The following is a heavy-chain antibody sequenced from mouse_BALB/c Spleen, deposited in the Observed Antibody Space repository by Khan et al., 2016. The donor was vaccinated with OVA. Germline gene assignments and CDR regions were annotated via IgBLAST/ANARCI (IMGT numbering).Heavy chain of an antibody. CDR1: GYTFTSYW. D-gene: IGHD1-1*01. Sequence: QVQLQQSGAELVKAGASVKMSCKTSGYTFTSYWMHWVKQRPGQGLEWFAETNPTNGRTYYNEKFKSKATLTVDKSSSTAFMLLSGPTDEDSVVYYCARKKKIVATYFDYWGQGTTLTVSS. J-gene: IGHJ2*01. CDR2: TNPTNGRT. V-gene: IGHV1S81*02. CDR3: ARKKKIVATYFDY.